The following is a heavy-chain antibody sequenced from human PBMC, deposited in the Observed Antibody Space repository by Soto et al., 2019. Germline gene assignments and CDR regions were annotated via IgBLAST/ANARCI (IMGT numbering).Heavy chain of an antibody. D-gene: IGHD2-2*01. V-gene: IGHV3-23*01. Sequence: GGSLRLSCAASGFTFSSYAMTWVRQAPGKGLEWVSDISGSGGSTYYADSVKGRFTISRDNSKNTMYLQMNSLRAEDTAVYYCAKGDCSSTICYEFDSWGQGTLVTVSS. CDR2: ISGSGGST. CDR3: AKGDCSSTICYEFDS. J-gene: IGHJ4*02. CDR1: GFTFSSYA.